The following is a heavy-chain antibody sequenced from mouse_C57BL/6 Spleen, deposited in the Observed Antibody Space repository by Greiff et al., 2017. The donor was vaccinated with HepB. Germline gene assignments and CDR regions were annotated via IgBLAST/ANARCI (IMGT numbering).Heavy chain of an antibody. Sequence: EVKVVESGAELVKPGASVKLSCTASGFNIKDYYMHWVKQRTEQGLEWIGRIDPEDGETKYAPKFQGKATITADTSSNTAYLQLSSLTSEDTAVYYCARPRGSSWYFDYWGQGTTLTVSS. V-gene: IGHV14-2*01. CDR1: GFNIKDYY. D-gene: IGHD1-1*01. J-gene: IGHJ2*01. CDR2: IDPEDGET. CDR3: ARPRGSSWYFDY.